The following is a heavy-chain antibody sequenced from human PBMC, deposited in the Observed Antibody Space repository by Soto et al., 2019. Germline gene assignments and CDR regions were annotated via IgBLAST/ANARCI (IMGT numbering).Heavy chain of an antibody. D-gene: IGHD1-26*01. V-gene: IGHV1-69*01. CDR1: GGLCSGNS. Sequence: KVCGGLCSGNSKNRVQEDHGQGLEWMGGIIPIFGTANYAQKFQGGVTITAGESTSTAYMELSSLRSEDTVVYYCARGVGATIYYYYSGLDVWAQATTVTVSS. CDR2: IIPIFGTA. CDR3: ARGVGATIYYYYSGLDV. J-gene: IGHJ6*01.